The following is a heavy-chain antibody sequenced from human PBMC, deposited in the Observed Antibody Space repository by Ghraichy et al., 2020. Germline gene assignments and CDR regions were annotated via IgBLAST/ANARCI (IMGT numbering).Heavy chain of an antibody. V-gene: IGHV4-59*01. CDR1: GGSISSYY. D-gene: IGHD6-13*01. CDR3: ARYRSSFDY. Sequence: SETLSLTCTVSGGSISSYYWSWIRQPPGKGLEWIGYIYYSGSTNYNPSLKSRVTISVDTSKNQFSLKLSSVTAADTAVYYCARYRSSFDYWGQGTLVTVSS. J-gene: IGHJ4*02. CDR2: IYYSGST.